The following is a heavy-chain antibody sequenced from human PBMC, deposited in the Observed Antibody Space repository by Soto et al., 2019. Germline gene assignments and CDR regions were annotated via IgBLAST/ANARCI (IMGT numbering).Heavy chain of an antibody. Sequence: SETLSLTCTVSGDSISTFYWGWMRQSPGKELEWIGYVYYTGSTNYNPSLKSRVTISADRSKNQFSRKLTSANAADTSVSYCARGRTVRNYADDSSDYFYFFDYWGQGTQVTVSS. J-gene: IGHJ4*02. CDR3: ARGRTVRNYADDSSDYFYFFDY. CDR2: VYYTGST. CDR1: GDSISTFY. D-gene: IGHD3-22*01. V-gene: IGHV4-59*01.